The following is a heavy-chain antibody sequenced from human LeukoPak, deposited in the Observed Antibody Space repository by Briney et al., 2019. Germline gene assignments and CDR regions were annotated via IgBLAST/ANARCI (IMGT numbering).Heavy chain of an antibody. D-gene: IGHD3-10*01. CDR1: GGSISSSSYY. Sequence: SETLSLTCTVSGGSISSSSYYWGWIRQPPGKGLEWIGSIHYSGSTNYNPSLKSRVTISVDTSKNQFSLKLSSVTAADTAVYYCAGGLLRFDFDYWGQGTLVTVSS. CDR3: AGGLLRFDFDY. V-gene: IGHV4-39*07. CDR2: IHYSGST. J-gene: IGHJ4*02.